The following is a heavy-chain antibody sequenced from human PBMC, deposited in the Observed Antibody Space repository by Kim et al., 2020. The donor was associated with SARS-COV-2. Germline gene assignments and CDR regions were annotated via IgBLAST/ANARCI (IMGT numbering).Heavy chain of an antibody. CDR3: AKSITMVRGVIITLFY. V-gene: IGHV6-1*01. CDR2: TYYRSKWYN. Sequence: SQTLSLTCAISGDSVSSNSAAWNWIRQSPSRGLEWLGRTYYRSKWYNDSAVSVKSRITINPDTTKNQFSLQLNSVTPEDTAVYYCAKSITMVRGVIITLFYWGQGTLVTVSS. D-gene: IGHD3-10*01. CDR1: GDSVSSNSAA. J-gene: IGHJ4*02.